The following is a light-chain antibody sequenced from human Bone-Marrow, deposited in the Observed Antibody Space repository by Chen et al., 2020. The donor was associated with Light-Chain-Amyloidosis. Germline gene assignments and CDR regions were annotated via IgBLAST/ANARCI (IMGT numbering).Light chain of an antibody. Sequence: QSALTQPASVSGSPGQSITISCTGTSSDVGGDNHVSWYQQHPDKAPKLMIYEVTNRPSWVPDRFSGSNSDNTASLTISGLQTEDEADYFCSSYTITNTLVVGSGTRVTVL. CDR1: SSDVGGDNH. V-gene: IGLV2-14*01. CDR3: SSYTITNTLV. J-gene: IGLJ1*01. CDR2: EVT.